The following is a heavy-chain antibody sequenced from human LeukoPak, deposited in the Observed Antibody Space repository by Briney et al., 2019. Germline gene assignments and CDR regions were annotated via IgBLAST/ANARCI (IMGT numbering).Heavy chain of an antibody. J-gene: IGHJ4*02. CDR2: INYSGTT. CDR3: AGVPKRRLLADY. CDR1: GGSISSSSYY. D-gene: IGHD1-26*01. Sequence: SETLSLTCTVSGGSISSSSYYWGWIRQPPGKGLEWIGNINYSGTTYYNPSLKSRVIISVDTSRNQFSLKLTSGTAADTAVYFCAGVPKRRLLADYWGQGTLVTVSS. V-gene: IGHV4-39*07.